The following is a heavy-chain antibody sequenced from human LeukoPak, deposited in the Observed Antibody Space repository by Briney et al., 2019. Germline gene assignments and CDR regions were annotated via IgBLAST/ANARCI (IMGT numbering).Heavy chain of an antibody. CDR1: GYSISSGYY. D-gene: IGHD6-19*01. CDR3: ARLGLTEYSSGWYY. V-gene: IGHV4-38-2*01. CDR2: IYHSGST. Sequence: SETLSLTCAVSGYSISSGYYWGWIRQPPGKGLEWIGSIYHSGSTYYNPSLKSRVTISVDTSKNQFSLKLSSVTAADAAVYYCARLGLTEYSSGWYYWGQGTLVTVSS. J-gene: IGHJ4*02.